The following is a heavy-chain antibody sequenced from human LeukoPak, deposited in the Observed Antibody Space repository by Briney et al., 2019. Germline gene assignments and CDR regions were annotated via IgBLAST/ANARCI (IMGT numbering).Heavy chain of an antibody. D-gene: IGHD3-16*02. V-gene: IGHV4-59*08. CDR3: ARHLVTSGYDYVWGSYRAHFDY. CDR1: GGSISGYY. Sequence: SETLSLTCTVSGGSISGYYWSWIRQPPGKGLEWIGYIYYSGSTNYNPSLKSRVTISVDTSKNQFSLKLSSVTAADTAVYYCARHLVTSGYDYVWGSYRAHFDYWGQGTLVTVSS. CDR2: IYYSGST. J-gene: IGHJ4*02.